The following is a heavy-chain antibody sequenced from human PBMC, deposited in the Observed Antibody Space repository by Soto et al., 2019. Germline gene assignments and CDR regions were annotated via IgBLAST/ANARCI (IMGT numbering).Heavy chain of an antibody. D-gene: IGHD4-4*01. J-gene: IGHJ6*02. Sequence: QVQLQGSGPGLVKPSQTLSLTCTVSGGSIKNSGYYWSWIRQHPEKGLEWIGYISYSGSTDYAPSLKSRVTMSVDTSKNQFFLNLTSVTAADTAVYYCGRDAVTKRDFYYYGMDVWGRGTTVTVSS. CDR1: GGSIKNSGYY. V-gene: IGHV4-31*03. CDR3: GRDAVTKRDFYYYGMDV. CDR2: ISYSGST.